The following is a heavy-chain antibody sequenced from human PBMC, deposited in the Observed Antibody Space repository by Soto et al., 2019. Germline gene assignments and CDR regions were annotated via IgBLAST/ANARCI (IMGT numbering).Heavy chain of an antibody. CDR2: INHSGST. D-gene: IGHD6-13*01. Sequence: SETLYLTCAVYGGSFIGYYWRWLRQPQGQGLEWIGEINHSGSTNYNPSLKSRVTISVDTSKNQFSLKLSSVTAADTAVYYCARVGSSSAVFYYYYGMDVWGQGTTVTVSS. CDR3: ARVGSSSAVFYYYYGMDV. CDR1: GGSFIGYY. J-gene: IGHJ6*02. V-gene: IGHV4-34*01.